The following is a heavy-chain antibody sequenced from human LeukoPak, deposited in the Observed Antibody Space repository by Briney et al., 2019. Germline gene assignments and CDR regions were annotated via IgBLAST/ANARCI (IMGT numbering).Heavy chain of an antibody. J-gene: IGHJ4*02. CDR1: GFSFNIYA. V-gene: IGHV3-23*01. Sequence: GGSLRLSCAASGFSFNIYAMSWVRQAPGKGLEWVSGIIGSGATTYYADSVKGRFTVSRDNSKSTLYLQMSSLRAEDTAVYYCAKDRDCTSSCCYFDYWGQGTLVTVSS. CDR3: AKDRDCTSSCCYFDY. CDR2: IIGSGATT. D-gene: IGHD2-2*01.